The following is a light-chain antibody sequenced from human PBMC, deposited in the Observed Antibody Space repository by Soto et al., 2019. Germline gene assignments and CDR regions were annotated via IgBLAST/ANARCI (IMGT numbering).Light chain of an antibody. CDR2: DVS. Sequence: QSVLTQPRSVSGSPGQSVTVSCTGTSSDVGGYKYVSWYQQHPGKAPKLMIYDVSKRPSGVPDRFSGSKSGKTASLTISGLQAEDEAYYYCCSFAGSYMPNYVIGTGTKVTV. CDR3: CSFAGSYMPNYV. CDR1: SSDVGGYKY. V-gene: IGLV2-11*01. J-gene: IGLJ1*01.